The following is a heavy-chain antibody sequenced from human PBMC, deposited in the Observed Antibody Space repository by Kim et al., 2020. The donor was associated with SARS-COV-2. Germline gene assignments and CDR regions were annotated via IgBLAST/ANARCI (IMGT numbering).Heavy chain of an antibody. J-gene: IGHJ4*01. D-gene: IGHD6-13*01. CDR1: GFTFEVYA. Sequence: GGSLRLSCEASGFTFEVYAMNWVRQTPGKGLEWVSGISGSGTETYYADSVKGRFTISRDNSNSKLYLQLNSLRVDDTAISYCARDGRVGWRKQLVNDYF. V-gene: IGHV3-23*01. CDR3: ARDGRVGWRKQLVNDYF. CDR2: ISGSGTET.